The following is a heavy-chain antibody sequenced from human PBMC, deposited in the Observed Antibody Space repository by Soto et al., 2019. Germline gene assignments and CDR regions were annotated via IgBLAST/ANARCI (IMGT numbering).Heavy chain of an antibody. D-gene: IGHD3-3*01. CDR2: IYYSGST. J-gene: IGHJ4*02. CDR1: GGSISTYY. V-gene: IGHV4-59*01. Sequence: PSETLSLTCTVSGGSISTYYWTWIRQPPGKGLEWIGYIYYSGSTNYNPSLKSRVTISVDTSRTQFSLKLSSVTAADTAVYYCARGGDFWSCASRDYFDYWAQRPLVSLSS. CDR3: ARGGDFWSCASRDYFDY.